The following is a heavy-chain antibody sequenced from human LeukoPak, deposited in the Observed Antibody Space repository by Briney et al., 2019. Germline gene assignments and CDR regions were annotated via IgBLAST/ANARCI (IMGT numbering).Heavy chain of an antibody. V-gene: IGHV4-59*11. J-gene: IGHJ6*03. CDR3: ARAYYDFWSGYYSPDYMDV. CDR2: IYYSGST. CDR1: GGSISSHY. Sequence: PSETLSLTCTVSGGSISSHYWSWIRQSPGKGLEWIGYIYYSGSTNYNPSLKSRVTISVDTSKNQFSLKLSSVTAADTAVYYCARAYYDFWSGYYSPDYMDVWGKGTTVTVSS. D-gene: IGHD3-3*01.